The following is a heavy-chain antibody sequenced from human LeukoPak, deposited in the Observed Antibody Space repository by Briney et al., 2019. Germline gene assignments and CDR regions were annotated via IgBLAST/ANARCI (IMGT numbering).Heavy chain of an antibody. CDR3: ARGATMAKYYYHYMDV. Sequence: SETLSLTCTVSGYSISSGYYWGWIRQPPGKGLEWIGSIYHSGSTYYNPSLKSRVTISVDTSKNQFSLQLSSVTAADTAVYYCARGATMAKYYYHYMDVWGKGTTVTISS. D-gene: IGHD1-26*01. J-gene: IGHJ6*03. V-gene: IGHV4-38-2*02. CDR1: GYSISSGYY. CDR2: IYHSGST.